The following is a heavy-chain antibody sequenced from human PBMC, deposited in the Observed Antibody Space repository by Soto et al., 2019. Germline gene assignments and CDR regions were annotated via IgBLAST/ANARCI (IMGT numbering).Heavy chain of an antibody. CDR1: GYTFTSYA. D-gene: IGHD3-3*01. J-gene: IGHJ6*02. CDR3: ARNYDFWSGYPVEYYYYGMDV. CDR2: INAGNGNT. Sequence: ASVKVSCKASGYTFTSYAMHWVRQAPGQRLEWMGWINAGNGNTKYSQKFQGRVTITRDTSASTAYMELSSLRSEDTAVYYCARNYDFWSGYPVEYYYYGMDVWGQGTRSPSP. V-gene: IGHV1-3*01.